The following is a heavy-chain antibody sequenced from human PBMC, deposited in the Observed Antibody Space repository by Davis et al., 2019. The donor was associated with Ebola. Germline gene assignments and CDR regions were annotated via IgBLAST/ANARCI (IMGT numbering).Heavy chain of an antibody. J-gene: IGHJ6*02. V-gene: IGHV1-2*04. CDR3: ARGDFRYYDFWSGYYNGYYYGMDV. CDR2: INPNSGGT. Sequence: AASVKVSCKASGYTFTGYYMHWVRQAPGQGLEWMGWINPNSGGTNYAQKFQGWVTLTRDTSISTAYMELSRLRSDDTAVYYCARGDFRYYDFWSGYYNGYYYGMDVWGQGTTVTVSS. CDR1: GYTFTGYY. D-gene: IGHD3-3*01.